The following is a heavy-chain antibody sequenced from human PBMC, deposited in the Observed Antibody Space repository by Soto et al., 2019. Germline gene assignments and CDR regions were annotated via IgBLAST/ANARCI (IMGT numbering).Heavy chain of an antibody. J-gene: IGHJ4*02. Sequence: EVQLLESGGGLVQPGGSLRLSCAASGFTFSSYAMRWVRQAPVKGLEWVSAISGSGGSTYYADSVKGRFTISRDNSKNTLYPQMNSLSAGDTAVYYCARRGSGSYYDYWGQGTLVTVSS. CDR2: ISGSGGST. CDR3: ARRGSGSYYDY. CDR1: GFTFSSYA. D-gene: IGHD1-26*01. V-gene: IGHV3-23*01.